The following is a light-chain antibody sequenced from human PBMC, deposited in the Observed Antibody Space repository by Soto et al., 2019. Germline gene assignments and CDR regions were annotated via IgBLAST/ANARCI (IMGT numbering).Light chain of an antibody. CDR1: SSDVGAYDY. CDR2: EVS. V-gene: IGLV2-14*03. CDR3: SSYTSSSTRG. Sequence: QSALTQPASVSGSPGQSITISCTGTSSDVGAYDYVSWYQQHPDKAPKLMIYEVSNRPSGVSNRFSGSKSFNAATLTISGLQADDEADYYCSSYTSSSTRGFGTGTKVTVL. J-gene: IGLJ1*01.